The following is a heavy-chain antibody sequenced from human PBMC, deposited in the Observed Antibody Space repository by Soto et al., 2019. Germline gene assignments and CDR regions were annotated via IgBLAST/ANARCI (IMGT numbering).Heavy chain of an antibody. J-gene: IGHJ5*02. Sequence: PGGSLRLSCAASGFTFSSYGMTWVRQAPGKGLEWVSSISSSSAYIYYPDSFKGRFTISRDSAKNLLYLQMNSLRADDTAVYFCAREGGSQYCTTTSCYNWFDPWGQGTLVTVSS. D-gene: IGHD2-2*01. CDR2: ISSSSAYI. CDR1: GFTFSSYG. CDR3: AREGGSQYCTTTSCYNWFDP. V-gene: IGHV3-21*01.